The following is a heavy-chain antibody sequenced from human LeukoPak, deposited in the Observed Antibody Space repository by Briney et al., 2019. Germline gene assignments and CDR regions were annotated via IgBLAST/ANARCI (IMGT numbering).Heavy chain of an antibody. D-gene: IGHD2-2*02. CDR2: IKQGGSEK. CDR3: ARDSVVVPAAINYYYYGMDV. J-gene: IGHJ6*02. V-gene: IGHV3-7*01. CDR1: GFTFSSYW. Sequence: GGSLRLSCAASGFTFSSYWMSWVRQAPGKGLEWVANIKQGGSEKYYADSVKGRFTISRDNAKNSLYLQMNSLRAEDTAVYYCARDSVVVPAAINYYYYGMDVWGQGTTVTVSS.